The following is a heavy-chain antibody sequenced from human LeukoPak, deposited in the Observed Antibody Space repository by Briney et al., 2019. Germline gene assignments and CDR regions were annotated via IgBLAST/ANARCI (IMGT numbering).Heavy chain of an antibody. CDR3: ARGSLGGTDY. J-gene: IGHJ4*02. CDR1: GGSISSSSYY. Sequence: SETLSLTCTVSGGSISSSSYYWGWIRQPPGKGLEWIGEINHSGSTNYNPSLKSRVTISVDTSKNQFSLKLSSVTAADTAVYYCARGSLGGTDYWGQGTLVTVSS. D-gene: IGHD1-1*01. V-gene: IGHV4-39*07. CDR2: INHSGST.